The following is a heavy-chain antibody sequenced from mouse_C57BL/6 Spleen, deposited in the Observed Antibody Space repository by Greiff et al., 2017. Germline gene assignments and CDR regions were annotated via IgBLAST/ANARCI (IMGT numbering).Heavy chain of an antibody. CDR2: ISDGGSYT. CDR1: GFTFSSYA. D-gene: IGHD4-1*01. J-gene: IGHJ2*01. CDR3: ARETGTIFDY. V-gene: IGHV5-4*01. Sequence: EVKLMESGGGLVKPGGSLKLSCAASGFTFSSYAMSWVRQTPEKRLEWVATISDGGSYTYYPANVKGRFTISRDNAKNNLYLQLSHLKSEDTAMYYCARETGTIFDYWGQGTTLTVSS.